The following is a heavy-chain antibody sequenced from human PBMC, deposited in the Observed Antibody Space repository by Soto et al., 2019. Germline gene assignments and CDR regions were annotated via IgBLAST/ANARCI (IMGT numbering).Heavy chain of an antibody. CDR1: RGSISTSDYT. Sequence: TLSLTCAVSRGSISTSDYTWSWIRQPPGRGLEWIGSVYHSGATHYMPSLKNRLTMSLDKSKNQFSLDLTSVTAADTAVYYCVRERTIFGVAPGGGVDVWGQGTTVTVSS. D-gene: IGHD3-3*01. V-gene: IGHV4-30-2*01. J-gene: IGHJ6*02. CDR3: VRERTIFGVAPGGGVDV. CDR2: VYHSGAT.